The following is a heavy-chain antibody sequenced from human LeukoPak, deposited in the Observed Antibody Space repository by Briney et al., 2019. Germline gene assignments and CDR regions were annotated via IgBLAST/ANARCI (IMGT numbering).Heavy chain of an antibody. J-gene: IGHJ4*02. Sequence: KPSETLSLTCTVSGGSISSSSYYWGWIRQPPGKGLEWIGEIYHSGSTYYNPSLKSRVTISVDTSKNQFSLKLSSVTAADTAVYYCARDRLLWFGELLIDYWGQGTLVTVSS. D-gene: IGHD3-10*01. CDR3: ARDRLLWFGELLIDY. V-gene: IGHV4-39*01. CDR2: IYHSGST. CDR1: GGSISSSSYY.